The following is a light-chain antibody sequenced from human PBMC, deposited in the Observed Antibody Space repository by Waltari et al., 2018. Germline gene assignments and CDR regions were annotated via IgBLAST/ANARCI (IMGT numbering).Light chain of an antibody. Sequence: QSALTQPASVSVSPGQSITISCTGTSHDVGASNFVTWYQPHPGRAPQLMIYDVTERPSGISYRFSGSKSANTASLTISGLLPEDEAIYDCSSFTDTHTLLFGGGTTVTVL. CDR1: SHDVGASNF. J-gene: IGLJ2*01. CDR3: SSFTDTHTLL. V-gene: IGLV2-14*03. CDR2: DVT.